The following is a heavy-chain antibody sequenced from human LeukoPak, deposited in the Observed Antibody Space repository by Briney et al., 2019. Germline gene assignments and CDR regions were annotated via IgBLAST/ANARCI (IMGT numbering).Heavy chain of an antibody. CDR3: ARGLVYDFWSGYSEYYFDY. Sequence: PGGSLRLSCAASGFTFSSYAMHWVRQAPGKGLEWVAVISYDGSNKYYADSVKGRFTISRDNAKNSLYLQMNSLRAEDTAVYYCARGLVYDFWSGYSEYYFDYWGQGTLVTVSS. CDR1: GFTFSSYA. J-gene: IGHJ4*02. D-gene: IGHD3-3*01. V-gene: IGHV3-30-3*01. CDR2: ISYDGSNK.